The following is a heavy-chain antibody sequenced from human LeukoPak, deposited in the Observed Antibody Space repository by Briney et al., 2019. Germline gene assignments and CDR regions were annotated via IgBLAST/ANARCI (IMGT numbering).Heavy chain of an antibody. CDR2: ISSSSSYI. J-gene: IGHJ6*04. CDR3: AELGITMIGGV. Sequence: KSGGSLRLSCAASGFTFSSYSMNWVRQAPGKGLEWVSSISSSSSYIYYADSVKGRFTISRDNAKNSLYLQVNSLRAEDTAVYYCAELGITMIGGVWGKGTTVTISS. CDR1: GFTFSSYS. V-gene: IGHV3-21*01. D-gene: IGHD3-10*02.